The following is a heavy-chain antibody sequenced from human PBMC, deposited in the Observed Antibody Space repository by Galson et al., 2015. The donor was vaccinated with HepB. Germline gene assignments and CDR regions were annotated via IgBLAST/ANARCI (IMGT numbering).Heavy chain of an antibody. J-gene: IGHJ3*02. CDR1: GGTFSSYA. Sequence: SVKVSCKASGGTFSSYAISWVRQAPGQGLEWMGRIIPILGITNYAQKFQGRVTITADKSTSTAYMELSSLRSEDTAVYYCARDLVVAQYDGYAFDIWGQGTMVTVSS. V-gene: IGHV1-69*04. CDR2: IIPILGIT. CDR3: ARDLVVAQYDGYAFDI. D-gene: IGHD2-15*01.